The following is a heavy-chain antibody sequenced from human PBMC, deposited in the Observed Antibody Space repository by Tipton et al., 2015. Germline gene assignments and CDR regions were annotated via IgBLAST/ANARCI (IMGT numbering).Heavy chain of an antibody. CDR1: GGSISSSIYY. CDR2: VYHNGNT. J-gene: IGHJ5*02. V-gene: IGHV4-39*07. Sequence: TLSLTCTVSGGSISSSIYYWGWVRQPPGKGLEWIGEVYHNGNTNCNPSLNSRVTMSVDESKNQFSLNLTSVTAADTALYYCARRFPYNWFDTWGQGTLVTVSS. D-gene: IGHD3-3*01. CDR3: ARRFPYNWFDT.